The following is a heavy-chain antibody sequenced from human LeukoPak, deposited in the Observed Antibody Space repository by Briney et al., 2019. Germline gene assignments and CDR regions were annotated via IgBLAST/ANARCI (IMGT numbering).Heavy chain of an antibody. Sequence: ASVKVSCKASGYTFTSYYMHWVRQAPGQGLEWMGIINPSGGSTSYAQKFQGRVTMTRDTSTSAVYMELSSLRSEDTAVYYCARDRVGLPYFDYWGQGTLVTVSS. V-gene: IGHV1-46*01. J-gene: IGHJ4*02. CDR3: ARDRVGLPYFDY. CDR2: INPSGGST. CDR1: GYTFTSYY.